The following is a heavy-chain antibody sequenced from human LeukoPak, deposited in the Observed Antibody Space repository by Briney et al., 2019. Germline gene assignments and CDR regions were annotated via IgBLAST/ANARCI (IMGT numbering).Heavy chain of an antibody. CDR2: IRYDGSNK. J-gene: IGHJ3*02. CDR3: TRRYNYDSSGYYYVRDAFDI. D-gene: IGHD3-22*01. Sequence: GGSLRLSCAASGFTFSSYGMHWVRQAPGKGLEWVAFIRYDGSNKYYADSVKGRFTISRDNSKNTLYLQMNSLRAEDTAVYYCTRRYNYDSSGYYYVRDAFDIWGQGTMVTVSS. V-gene: IGHV3-30*02. CDR1: GFTFSSYG.